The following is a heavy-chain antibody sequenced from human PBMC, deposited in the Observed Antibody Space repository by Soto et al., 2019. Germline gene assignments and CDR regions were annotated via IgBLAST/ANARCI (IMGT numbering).Heavy chain of an antibody. CDR3: ARRGGTTHYYYYYYMDV. CDR2: INSDGSST. Sequence: GGSLRLSCAASGFTFSSYWMHWVRQAPGKGLVWVSRINSDGSSTSYADSVKGRFTISRDNAKNTLYLQMNSLRAEDTDVYYCARRGGTTHYYYYYYMDVWGKGTTVTVSS. V-gene: IGHV3-74*01. J-gene: IGHJ6*03. D-gene: IGHD4-4*01. CDR1: GFTFSSYW.